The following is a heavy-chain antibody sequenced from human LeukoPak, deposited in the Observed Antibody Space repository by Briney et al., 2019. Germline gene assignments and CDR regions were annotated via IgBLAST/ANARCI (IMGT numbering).Heavy chain of an antibody. CDR3: AREARGWLRPKPNFDY. D-gene: IGHD5-12*01. J-gene: IGHJ4*02. CDR2: INAGNGNT. Sequence: ASVKVSCKASGYTFTSYAMHWVRQAPGQRLEWMGWINAGNGNTKYPQKFQGRVTITRDTSASTAYMELSSLRSEDTAVYYCAREARGWLRPKPNFDYWGQGTLVTVSS. CDR1: GYTFTSYA. V-gene: IGHV1-3*01.